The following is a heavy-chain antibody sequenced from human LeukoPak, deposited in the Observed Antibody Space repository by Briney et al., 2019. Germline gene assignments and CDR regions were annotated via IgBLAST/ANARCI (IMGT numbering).Heavy chain of an antibody. V-gene: IGHV3-30-3*01. CDR2: ISYDGSNK. J-gene: IGHJ4*02. CDR1: GFTFSSYA. D-gene: IGHD2-2*01. Sequence: PGGSLRLSCAASGFTFSSYALHWVRQAPGKGLEWVAVISYDGSNKYYADSVKGRFTISRDNSKSTLYLQMNSLRAEDTAVYYCARAYCSRTTCYYFDYWGQGTLVTVSS. CDR3: ARAYCSRTTCYYFDY.